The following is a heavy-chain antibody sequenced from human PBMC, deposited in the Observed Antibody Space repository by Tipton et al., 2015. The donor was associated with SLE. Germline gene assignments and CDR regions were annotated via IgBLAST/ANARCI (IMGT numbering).Heavy chain of an antibody. J-gene: IGHJ2*01. V-gene: IGHV4-30-4*08. Sequence: TLSLTCTVSGGSISSGGYYWTWIRQLPGKGLEWIGDIDHSGVTHYNPSLKSRVTISRDTSGNQFSLNLSSVTASDTAVYFCTRAEFSSNWYMYWHFDLWGRGTLVTVSS. D-gene: IGHD6-13*01. CDR1: GGSISSGGYY. CDR2: IDHSGVT. CDR3: TRAEFSSNWYMYWHFDL.